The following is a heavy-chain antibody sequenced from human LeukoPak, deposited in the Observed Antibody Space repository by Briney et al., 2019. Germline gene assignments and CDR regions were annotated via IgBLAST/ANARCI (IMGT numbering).Heavy chain of an antibody. J-gene: IGHJ6*02. CDR3: ARASGLARRWPQTLYYGMDV. V-gene: IGHV3-48*03. CDR1: GFTFSSYE. Sequence: GGSLRLSCAASGFTFSSYEMNWVRQAPGKGLEWVSYISSSGSTIYYADSVKGRFTISRDNAKNSLYLQMNSLRAEDTAVYYCARASGLARRWPQTLYYGMDVWGQGTTVTVSS. CDR2: ISSSGSTI. D-gene: IGHD5-24*01.